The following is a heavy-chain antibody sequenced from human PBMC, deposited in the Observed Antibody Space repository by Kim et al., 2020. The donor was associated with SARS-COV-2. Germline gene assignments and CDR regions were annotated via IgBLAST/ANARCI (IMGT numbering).Heavy chain of an antibody. V-gene: IGHV1-18*01. Sequence: AQKLQGRVTMTTDTSTSTAYMELRSLRSDDTAVYYCARVSSSSGGNWFDPWGQGTLVTVSS. CDR3: ARVSSSSGGNWFDP. D-gene: IGHD6-6*01. J-gene: IGHJ5*02.